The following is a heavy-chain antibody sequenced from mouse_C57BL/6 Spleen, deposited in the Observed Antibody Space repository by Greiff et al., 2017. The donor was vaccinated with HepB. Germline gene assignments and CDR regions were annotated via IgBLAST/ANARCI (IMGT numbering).Heavy chain of an antibody. D-gene: IGHD1-1*01. Sequence: EVQGVESGGGLVKPGGSLKLSCAASGFTFSSYAMSWVRQTPEKRLEWVATSSDGGSYTYYPDNVKGRFTISRDNAKNNLYLQMSHLKSEDTAMYYCARDRIYGSSPMDYWGQGTSVTVSS. J-gene: IGHJ4*01. CDR2: SSDGGSYT. CDR3: ARDRIYGSSPMDY. CDR1: GFTFSSYA. V-gene: IGHV5-4*01.